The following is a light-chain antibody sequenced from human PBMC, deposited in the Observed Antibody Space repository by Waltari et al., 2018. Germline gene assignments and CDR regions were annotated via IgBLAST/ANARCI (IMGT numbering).Light chain of an antibody. Sequence: QSALTQPASVSGSPGQSITISCTGTSSDVGAYNYVSWYQQHPGKAPTLMIFDVSNRPSVVSNRFSGSKSGNTASLTISGLQAEDEADYYCSSYISSSTLELFGGGTSLTVL. CDR2: DVS. CDR1: SSDVGAYNY. CDR3: SSYISSSTLEL. V-gene: IGLV2-14*03. J-gene: IGLJ2*01.